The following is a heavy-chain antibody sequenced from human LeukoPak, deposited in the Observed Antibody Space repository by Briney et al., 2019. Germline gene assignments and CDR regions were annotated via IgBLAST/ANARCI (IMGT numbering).Heavy chain of an antibody. CDR1: GFTFSRYW. Sequence: GGSLRLSCAASGFTFSRYWMTWVRQAPGKGLEWVANIKQDGSEKYYVDSVKGRFTISRDNAKNSLYLQMNSLRAEDTAVYYCARQGAARGPADFWGQGTLVTVSS. CDR3: ARQGAARGPADF. D-gene: IGHD6-6*01. V-gene: IGHV3-7*01. CDR2: IKQDGSEK. J-gene: IGHJ4*02.